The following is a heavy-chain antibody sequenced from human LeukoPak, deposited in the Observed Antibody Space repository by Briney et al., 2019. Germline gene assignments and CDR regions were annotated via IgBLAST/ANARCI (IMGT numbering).Heavy chain of an antibody. D-gene: IGHD3-22*01. CDR2: IRYDGTNK. CDR1: GFTFSSYG. V-gene: IGHV3-30*02. J-gene: IGHJ4*02. Sequence: AGSLRLSCAASGFTFSSYGMHWVRQAPGKGLEWVAFIRYDGTNKYYADSVKGRFTISRDNSKNTLYLQMNSLGAEDTAVYYCAKARHDSSGYYSFFNYWGQGTLVTVSS. CDR3: AKARHDSSGYYSFFNY.